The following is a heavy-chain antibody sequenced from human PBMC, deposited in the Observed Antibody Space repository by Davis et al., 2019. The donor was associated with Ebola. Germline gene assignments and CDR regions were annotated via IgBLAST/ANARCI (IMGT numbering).Heavy chain of an antibody. CDR3: ARVAISPDY. CDR2: ISAYNGNT. CDR1: GYTFTSYG. V-gene: IGHV1-18*01. D-gene: IGHD2-2*02. J-gene: IGHJ4*02. Sequence: AASVKVSCKASGYTFTSYGISWVRQAPGQGLEWMGWISAYNGNTSYAQKFQGRVTMTRDTSTSTVYMELSSLRSEDTAVYYCARVAISPDYWGQGTLVTVSS.